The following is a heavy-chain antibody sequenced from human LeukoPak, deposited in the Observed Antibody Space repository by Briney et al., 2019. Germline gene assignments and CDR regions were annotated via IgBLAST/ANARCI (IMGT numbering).Heavy chain of an antibody. D-gene: IGHD1-26*01. V-gene: IGHV3-72*01. Sequence: GGSLRLSCAPSGFTFSAHYMDWVRQAPGKGLEWVGRTRNKAESYTTEYAASVKGRFTISRDDSMNSVNLQMNSLQTEDTAVYYCARLSGSYYVDYWGQGTLVTVSS. CDR2: TRNKAESYTT. J-gene: IGHJ4*02. CDR3: ARLSGSYYVDY. CDR1: GFTFSAHY.